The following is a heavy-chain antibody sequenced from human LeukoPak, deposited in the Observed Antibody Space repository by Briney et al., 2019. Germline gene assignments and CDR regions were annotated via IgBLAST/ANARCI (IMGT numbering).Heavy chain of an antibody. CDR2: IVYDGSDK. Sequence: PGPSLRLSCAASGFTFSSYGMHWVRQAPGKGLEWVAFIVYDGSDKYYADSVKGGFTISRDNSKNTLYLQMNSLTAQNTSLFYFPVPYYYDISGYHDAFDIWGQGTMVTVSS. D-gene: IGHD3-22*01. CDR1: GFTFSSYG. CDR3: PVPYYYDISGYHDAFDI. J-gene: IGHJ3*02. V-gene: IGHV3-30*02.